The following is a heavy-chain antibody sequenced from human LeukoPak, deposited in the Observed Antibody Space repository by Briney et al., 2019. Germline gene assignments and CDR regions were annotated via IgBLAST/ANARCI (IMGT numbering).Heavy chain of an antibody. CDR1: GFTFDDYA. CDR3: AKDITYYYDSSGYRFDY. V-gene: IGHV3-9*01. CDR2: ISWNSGSL. Sequence: GRSLRLSCAASGFTFDDYAMPWVRQAPGKGLEWVSGISWNSGSLGYADSVKGRFTISRDNAKNSLYLQMNSLRAEDTALYYCAKDITYYYDSSGYRFDYWGQGTLVTVSS. D-gene: IGHD3-22*01. J-gene: IGHJ4*02.